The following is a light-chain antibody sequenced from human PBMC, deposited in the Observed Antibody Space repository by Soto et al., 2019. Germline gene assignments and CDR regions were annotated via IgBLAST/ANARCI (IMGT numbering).Light chain of an antibody. CDR3: QQYNTWPYT. Sequence: IVMTQSPATLSVSPGESATLSCRASQNISANLAWYQQKPGQAPRFLIFGASTRATGIPPRFRGSGSGTEFTLTISSLQSEDFAVYYCQQYNTWPYTFGQGTKLEIK. CDR1: QNISAN. CDR2: GAS. V-gene: IGKV3-15*01. J-gene: IGKJ2*01.